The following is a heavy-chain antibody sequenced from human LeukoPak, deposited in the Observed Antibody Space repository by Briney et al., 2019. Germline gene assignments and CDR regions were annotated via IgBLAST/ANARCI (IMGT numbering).Heavy chain of an antibody. CDR2: IFYSGTT. Sequence: PSETLSLTCTVSGGSMSGHYWSWSRQPPGKRLEWIGYIFYSGTTDYNPSLKSRVTISVDTSKNQFSLKLRSVTAADTAVYYCESQGYWGQGTLVTVSS. CDR3: ESQGY. CDR1: GGSMSGHY. V-gene: IGHV4-59*11. J-gene: IGHJ4*02.